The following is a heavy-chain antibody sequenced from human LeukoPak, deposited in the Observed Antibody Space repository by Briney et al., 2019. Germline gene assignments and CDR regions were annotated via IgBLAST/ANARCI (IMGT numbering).Heavy chain of an antibody. CDR2: IWYDGSNE. D-gene: IGHD3-10*01. V-gene: IGHV3-33*01. Sequence: GGSLRLSCAVSGFTFSSYGIHWVRQAPGKGLEWVAVIWYDGSNEYYADSVKGRFTISRDISKNTLYLQMNSLRAEDTAVYYCARGGTMVRGAHFDPWGQGTLVTVSS. J-gene: IGHJ5*02. CDR1: GFTFSSYG. CDR3: ARGGTMVRGAHFDP.